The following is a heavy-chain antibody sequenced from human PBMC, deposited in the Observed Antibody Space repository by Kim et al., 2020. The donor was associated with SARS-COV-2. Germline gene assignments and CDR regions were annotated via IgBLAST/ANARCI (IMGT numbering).Heavy chain of an antibody. J-gene: IGHJ4*02. CDR3: AKGGRITMVRGVISY. D-gene: IGHD3-10*01. Sequence: DSVKGRFTISRDKSKNTLYLQMNSLRAEDTAVYYCAKGGRITMVRGVISYWGQGTLVTVSS. V-gene: IGHV3-30*02.